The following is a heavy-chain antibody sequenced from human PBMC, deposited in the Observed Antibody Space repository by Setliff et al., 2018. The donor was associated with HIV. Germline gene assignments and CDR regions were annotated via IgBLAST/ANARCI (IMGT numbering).Heavy chain of an antibody. J-gene: IGHJ5*02. Sequence: SETLSLTCAVYTESLTRYDWAWIRQSPEKGLEWIGEIDDSGSIIYNPSLQSRVTMSVDTSKNQFSLKVRSLTAADTGLYYCARVKSIKTTLVRLWPRFDLWGQGTQVTVLL. D-gene: IGHD3-10*01. CDR3: ARVKSIKTTLVRLWPRFDL. V-gene: IGHV4-34*01. CDR2: IDDSGSI. CDR1: TESLTRYD.